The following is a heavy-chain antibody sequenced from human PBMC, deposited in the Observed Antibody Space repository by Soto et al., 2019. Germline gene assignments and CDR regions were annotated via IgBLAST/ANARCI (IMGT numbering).Heavy chain of an antibody. CDR2: ISSSSSYI. J-gene: IGHJ4*02. CDR3: ARLTGDYEDY. CDR1: GFTFSSYS. V-gene: IGHV3-21*04. D-gene: IGHD4-17*01. Sequence: PGGSLRLSCAASGFTFSSYSMNWVRQAPGKGLEWVSSISSSSSYIYYADSVKGRFTISRDNSKNTLYLQMNSLRAEDTAVYYCARLTGDYEDYWGQGTLVTVSS.